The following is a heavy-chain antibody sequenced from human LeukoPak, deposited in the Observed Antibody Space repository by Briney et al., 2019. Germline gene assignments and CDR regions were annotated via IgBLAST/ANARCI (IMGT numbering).Heavy chain of an antibody. CDR1: GYIFTSYW. CDR2: IYPGDSDT. D-gene: IGHD3-22*01. Sequence: GASLKISCKGSGYIFTSYWIGWVRQMPGKGVEWMGIIYPGDSDTRYNPSFQGQVTISADKSISTAYLQWSSLKASDTAMYYCARLIHYDSSSTFDYWGQGTLVTVSS. J-gene: IGHJ4*02. CDR3: ARLIHYDSSSTFDY. V-gene: IGHV5-51*01.